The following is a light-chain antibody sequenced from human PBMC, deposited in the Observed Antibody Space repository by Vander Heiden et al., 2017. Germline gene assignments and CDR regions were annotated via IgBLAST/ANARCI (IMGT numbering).Light chain of an antibody. CDR2: GAS. CDR1: QSIASTH. CDR3: QQYCGSPRT. J-gene: IGKJ1*01. Sequence: EIVLTQSPGTLSLYPGDRATLYGRDSQSIASTHLAWYQHTPGQAPSLLIYGASNRATGVPNRFSGSGSGTDFSLTITRLEPEDSAVYYCQQYCGSPRTFGQGTKVEIK. V-gene: IGKV3-20*01.